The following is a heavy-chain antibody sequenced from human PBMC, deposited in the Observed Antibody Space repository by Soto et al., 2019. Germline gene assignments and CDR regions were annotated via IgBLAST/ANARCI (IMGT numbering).Heavy chain of an antibody. CDR2: IYYSGST. CDR3: ARVRMGPRYYFDY. J-gene: IGHJ4*02. Sequence: PSETLSLTCTVSGGSISSYYWSWIRQPPGKGLEWIGYIYYSGSTNYNPSLKSRVTISVDTSKNQFSLRLSSVTAADTAVYYCARVRMGPRYYFDYWGQGTLVTVSS. V-gene: IGHV4-59*01. CDR1: GGSISSYY. D-gene: IGHD4-17*01.